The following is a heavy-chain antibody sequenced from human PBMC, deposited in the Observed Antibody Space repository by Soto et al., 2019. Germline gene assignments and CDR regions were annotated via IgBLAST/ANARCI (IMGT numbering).Heavy chain of an antibody. CDR1: GFSFSKYG. CDR3: AKGYEVSPRVASAWYSNYFYGVDV. Sequence: QVALVESGGGVVRPGRSLRLSCGASGFSFSKYGMHWVRQAPGEGLEWLSLISYDGSEKWYAESVKGRFTISRDNSKNTLYLQMNSLRGDDTAVYLCAKGYEVSPRVASAWYSNYFYGVDVWGRGATVTVSS. CDR2: ISYDGSEK. D-gene: IGHD6-19*01. J-gene: IGHJ6*04. V-gene: IGHV3-30*18.